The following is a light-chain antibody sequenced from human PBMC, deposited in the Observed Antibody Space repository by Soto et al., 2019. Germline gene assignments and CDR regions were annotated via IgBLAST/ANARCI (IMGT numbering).Light chain of an antibody. Sequence: ETVLTQSPGSLSLSPGERATLSCRASQSVSSTYLAWYQQKPGQAPRLLIYGTSGRTTGIPDRFSGSGSRTDFTLTISRLEPEDFAVYYCQQYCSSPSFTFGPGTKVDIK. J-gene: IGKJ3*01. CDR3: QQYCSSPSFT. CDR2: GTS. CDR1: QSVSSTY. V-gene: IGKV3-20*01.